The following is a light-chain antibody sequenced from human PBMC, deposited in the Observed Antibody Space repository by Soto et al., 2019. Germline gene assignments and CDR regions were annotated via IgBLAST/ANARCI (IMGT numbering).Light chain of an antibody. Sequence: ELVMPQSPAPLSVSPGARATLSCRARQSVSIKVAWYQQKPGQAPSLLIYGASTRDTDIPARFAGSGSGTESTLTISSLQSEDFAVDYGLQYNEWPHTFGGGTKVEIK. J-gene: IGKJ4*01. V-gene: IGKV3-15*01. CDR3: LQYNEWPHT. CDR1: QSVSIK. CDR2: GAS.